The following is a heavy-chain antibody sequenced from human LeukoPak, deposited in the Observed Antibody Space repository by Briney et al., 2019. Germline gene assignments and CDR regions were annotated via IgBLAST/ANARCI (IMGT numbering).Heavy chain of an antibody. CDR1: GFTFSSYS. Sequence: PGGSLRLSCAASGFTFSSYSMNWVRRAPGKGLEWVSYISSSSSTIYYADSVKGRFTISRDNAKNSLYLQMNSLRAEDTALYYCARLRTTGTFDYWGQGTLVTVSS. V-gene: IGHV3-48*04. D-gene: IGHD1-1*01. J-gene: IGHJ4*02. CDR3: ARLRTTGTFDY. CDR2: ISSSSSTI.